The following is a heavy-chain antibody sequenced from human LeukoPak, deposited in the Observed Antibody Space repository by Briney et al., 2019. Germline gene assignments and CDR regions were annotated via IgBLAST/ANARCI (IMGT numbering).Heavy chain of an antibody. CDR2: INPNSGGT. J-gene: IGHJ6*02. CDR1: GYTFTGYY. D-gene: IGHD6-19*01. CDR3: ARGSSSGWSHRRYGMDV. V-gene: IGHV1-2*02. Sequence: ASVKVSCKASGYTFTGYYXHWVRQAXXXXXXXXXXINPNSGGTNYAQKFQGRVTMTRDTSISTAYMELSRLRSDDTAVYYCARGSSSGWSHRRYGMDVWGQGTTVTVSS.